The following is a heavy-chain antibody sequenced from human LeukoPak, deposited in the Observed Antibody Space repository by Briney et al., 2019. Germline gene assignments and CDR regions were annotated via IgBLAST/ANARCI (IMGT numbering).Heavy chain of an antibody. V-gene: IGHV3-33*01. CDR2: IWYDGSNK. CDR1: GFTFSNHG. Sequence: GGSLRLSCAASGFTFSNHGMHWVRQAPGKGPEWVALIWYDGSNKYYGDSVKGRFTISRDNSKNTVYLQMNSLRVEDTAVYYCARDRLEAVADDDYFDYWGQGTLVTVSS. J-gene: IGHJ4*02. D-gene: IGHD6-19*01. CDR3: ARDRLEAVADDDYFDY.